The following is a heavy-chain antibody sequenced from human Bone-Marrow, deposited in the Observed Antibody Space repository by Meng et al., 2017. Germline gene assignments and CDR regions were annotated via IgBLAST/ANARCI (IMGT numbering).Heavy chain of an antibody. CDR2: INPKGGDT. J-gene: IGHJ4*02. D-gene: IGHD6-13*01. Sequence: VSVVQSGAAARKPGASVKGSCKPPGYTFPDYWLRWVRRPPGHGLERMGGINPKGGDTHYAQRFQGRVTMTGDTSISTAYMELSGLRSDDTAMYYCARDEDISAAGKLFGDYWGQGTLVTVSS. CDR3: ARDEDISAAGKLFGDY. CDR1: GYTFPDYW. V-gene: IGHV1-2*02.